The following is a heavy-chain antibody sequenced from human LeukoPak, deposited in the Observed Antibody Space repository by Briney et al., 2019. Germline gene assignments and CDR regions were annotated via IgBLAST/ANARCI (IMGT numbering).Heavy chain of an antibody. D-gene: IGHD5-24*01. Sequence: SVKVSCKASGYTFTSYAISWVRQAPGQGLEWMGGIIPIFGTANYAQKFQGRVTITADESTSTAYMELSSLRSEDTAVYYCARGRSRDGYRPFDYWGQGTLVTVSS. CDR1: GYTFTSYA. J-gene: IGHJ4*02. V-gene: IGHV1-69*13. CDR2: IIPIFGTA. CDR3: ARGRSRDGYRPFDY.